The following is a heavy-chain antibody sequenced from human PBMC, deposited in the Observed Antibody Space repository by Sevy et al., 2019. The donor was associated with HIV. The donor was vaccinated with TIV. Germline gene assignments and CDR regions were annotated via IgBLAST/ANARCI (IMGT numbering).Heavy chain of an antibody. V-gene: IGHV3-13*01. CDR2: IGTAGDT. J-gene: IGHJ6*02. Sequence: GGSLRLSCAASEFTFSSYDMHWVRQATGKGLEWVSAIGTAGDTYYPGSVKGRFTISRENAKNSLYLQMNSLRAGDTAVYYCARGPYYYYGMDVWGQGTTVTVSS. CDR1: EFTFSSYD. CDR3: ARGPYYYYGMDV.